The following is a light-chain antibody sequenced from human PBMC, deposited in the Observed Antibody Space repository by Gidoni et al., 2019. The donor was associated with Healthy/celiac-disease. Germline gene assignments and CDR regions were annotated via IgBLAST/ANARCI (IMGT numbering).Light chain of an antibody. CDR1: QSISSY. J-gene: IGKJ1*01. CDR2: AAS. Sequence: DIQMTQSPSSLSASVGDRVTITGRASQSISSYLNWYQQKPGKAPKLLIYAASSLQSGVPSRFSGSGSGTDFTLTISSLQAEDVATYYCQQSYSTPWTFGQGTKVEIK. V-gene: IGKV1-39*01. CDR3: QQSYSTPWT.